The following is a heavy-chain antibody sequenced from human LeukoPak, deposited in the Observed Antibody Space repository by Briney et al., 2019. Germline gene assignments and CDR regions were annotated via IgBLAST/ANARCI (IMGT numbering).Heavy chain of an antibody. D-gene: IGHD6-19*01. Sequence: GGSLRLSCAASGFTFRDYTMNWVRQAPGKGLEWVSVISASGGTTFYADSVKGRFTISRDNSKNTLYLQMNSLRAEDTAVYYCAKNPQYSSGWYSDYWGQGTLVTVSS. J-gene: IGHJ4*02. CDR1: GFTFRDYT. V-gene: IGHV3-23*01. CDR3: AKNPQYSSGWYSDY. CDR2: ISASGGTT.